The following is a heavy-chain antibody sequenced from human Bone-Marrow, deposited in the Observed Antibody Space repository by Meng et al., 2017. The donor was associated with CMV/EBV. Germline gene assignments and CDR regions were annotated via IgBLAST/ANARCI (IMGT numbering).Heavy chain of an antibody. CDR1: GYTFTSYG. J-gene: IGHJ6*02. D-gene: IGHD3-22*01. CDR2: ISAYNGNT. V-gene: IGHV1-18*01. CDR3: ARDPYYYQSSGYRVDV. Sequence: ASVKVSCKASGYTFTSYGISRVRQAPGQGLEWMGWISAYNGNTNYAQKLQGRVTMTTDTSTSTAYMELRSLRSDDTAVYYCARDPYYYQSSGYRVDVWGQGTTVTVSS.